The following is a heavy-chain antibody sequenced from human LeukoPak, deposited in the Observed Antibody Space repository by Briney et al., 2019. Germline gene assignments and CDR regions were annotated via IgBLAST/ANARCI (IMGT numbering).Heavy chain of an antibody. CDR1: GGSISSYY. CDR3: SKAGGSADYGGNAANVY. V-gene: IGHV4-59*01. CDR2: IYYSGSA. D-gene: IGHD4-23*01. J-gene: IGHJ4*02. Sequence: SETLSLTCTVSGGSISSYYWSWIRQPPGKGLEWVGYIYYSGSANYNPSLESRVTISVDTSKNQFSLKLSSVTAADTAVYYCSKAGGSADYGGNAANVYWGQGTLVIVSS.